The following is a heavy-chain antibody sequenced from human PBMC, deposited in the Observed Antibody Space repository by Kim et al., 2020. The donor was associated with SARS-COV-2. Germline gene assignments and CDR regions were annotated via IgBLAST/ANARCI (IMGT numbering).Heavy chain of an antibody. CDR2: ST. CDR3: ARGNHFGMDV. D-gene: IGHD3-3*01. Sequence: STLDADFVKGRVPIARDNAKNTLYLQMNSLRAEDTSVYFCARGNHFGMDVWGQGTMVTVSS. J-gene: IGHJ6*02. V-gene: IGHV3-74*03.